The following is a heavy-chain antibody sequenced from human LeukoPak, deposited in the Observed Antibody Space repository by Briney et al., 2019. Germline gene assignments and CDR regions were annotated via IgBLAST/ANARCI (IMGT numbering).Heavy chain of an antibody. CDR1: GFDFSNCA. J-gene: IGHJ4*02. V-gene: IGHV3-23*01. CDR3: AKEDLSSSRYYFES. Sequence: GGSLRLSCAASGFDFSNCAMSWVRQAPGMGLEWVSATTPAGAGTYYADSVKGRFTISRDNAKNTLYLHMNSLRAEDTAVYYCAKEDLSSSRYYFESWGQGALVTVSS. D-gene: IGHD6-6*01. CDR2: TTPAGAGT.